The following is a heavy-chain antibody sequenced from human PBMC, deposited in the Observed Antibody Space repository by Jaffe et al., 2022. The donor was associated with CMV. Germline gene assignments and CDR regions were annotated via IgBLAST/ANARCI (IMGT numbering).Heavy chain of an antibody. V-gene: IGHV1-69*01. J-gene: IGHJ6*02. CDR3: ARGEYVDTAMVNPLYYYGMDV. CDR2: IIPIFGTA. D-gene: IGHD5-18*01. CDR1: GGTFSSYA. Sequence: QVQLVQSGAEVKKPGSSVKVSCKASGGTFSSYAISWVRQAPGQGLEWMGGIIPIFGTANYAQKFQGRVTITADESTSTAYMELSSLRSEDTAVYYCARGEYVDTAMVNPLYYYGMDVWGQGTTVTVSS.